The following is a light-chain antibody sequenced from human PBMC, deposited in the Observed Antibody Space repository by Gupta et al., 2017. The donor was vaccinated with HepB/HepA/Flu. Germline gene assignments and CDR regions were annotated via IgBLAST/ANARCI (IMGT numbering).Light chain of an antibody. CDR2: KAE. J-gene: IGKJ3*01. CDR1: TSISSW. V-gene: IGKV1-5*03. Sequence: DIQMTQSPSTLSASVGDSVALTCRATTSISSWLAGYQKKPGKATKLRIYKAESLERGVPSRFSRSGSGTEFNRTISSLQPDDFATDCCKQYKSHSLRTSGPGTKVDIK. CDR3: KQYKSHSLRT.